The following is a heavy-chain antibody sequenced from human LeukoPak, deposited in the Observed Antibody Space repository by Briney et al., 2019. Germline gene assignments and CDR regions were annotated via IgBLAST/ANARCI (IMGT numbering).Heavy chain of an antibody. CDR2: ISSSGSTK. D-gene: IGHD3-10*01. Sequence: KSGGSLRLSCAASGFTFSDYYMSWIRQAPGKGLEWVSYISSSGSTKYYADSVKGRFTISRDNAKNSYLQMNSLKTEDTAVYYCTTDQDYYGSGSYYSFYSYWGQGTLVTVSS. CDR3: TTDQDYYGSGSYYSFYSY. J-gene: IGHJ4*02. V-gene: IGHV3-11*01. CDR1: GFTFSDYY.